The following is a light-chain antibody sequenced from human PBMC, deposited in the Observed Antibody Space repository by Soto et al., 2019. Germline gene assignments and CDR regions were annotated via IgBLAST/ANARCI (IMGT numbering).Light chain of an antibody. J-gene: IGKJ5*01. CDR2: GGS. V-gene: IGKV3D-20*02. Sequence: DIVLTQSPGTLSLSPGERATLYCRASQSVSSNHLAWYQQKPGQAPRLLIYGGSSRATGIPVRFSGSGSGTEFTLTISRLEPEDFTVYYCQQRSNWPITFGQGTRLEI. CDR1: QSVSSNH. CDR3: QQRSNWPIT.